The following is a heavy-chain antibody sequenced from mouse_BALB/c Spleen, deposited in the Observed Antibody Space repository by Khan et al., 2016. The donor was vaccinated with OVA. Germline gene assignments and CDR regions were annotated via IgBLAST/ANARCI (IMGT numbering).Heavy chain of an antibody. CDR2: MWGDGST. CDR3: SKFTPDYYSMDY. V-gene: IGHV2-3*01. Sequence: VKLLESGPGLVAPSQSLSITCTVSGFSLTNYGVNWVRQPPGKGLEWLGVMWGDGSTNFHSALKSRLIISKDNSQSQVFLELNSLQTDDTATYYCSKFTPDYYSMDYWGQGTSVTVSS. J-gene: IGHJ4*01. CDR1: GFSLTNYG. D-gene: IGHD1-1*01.